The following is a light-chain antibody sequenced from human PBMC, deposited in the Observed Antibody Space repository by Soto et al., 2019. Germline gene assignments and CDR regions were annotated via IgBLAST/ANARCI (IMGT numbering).Light chain of an antibody. CDR3: CSYAGNYTV. Sequence: QSVLTQPRSVSGSPGQSVTISCTGTRSDVGGYDYVSWYQQHPDKAPKLMIYDVNKWPSGVPDRFSGSKFGNTASLTISGLQAEDEAEYYCCSYAGNYTVFGGGTKLTVL. V-gene: IGLV2-11*01. CDR2: DVN. J-gene: IGLJ2*01. CDR1: RSDVGGYDY.